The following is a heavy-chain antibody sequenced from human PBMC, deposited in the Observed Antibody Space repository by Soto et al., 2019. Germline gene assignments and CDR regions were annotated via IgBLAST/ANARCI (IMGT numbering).Heavy chain of an antibody. V-gene: IGHV3-15*01. CDR3: ITAPLR. CDR2: IRSQGDGGTA. Sequence: QLVESGGGFVMPGTSLRLTCAASGFNFSNAWMTWVRQAPGKGLERVGLIRSQGDGGTADYAAPVRGRFTISRDDSQSLVFVHMDNLQPEDTAVYYCITAPLRWGQGTLVTVSS. CDR1: GFNFSNAW. J-gene: IGHJ4*02.